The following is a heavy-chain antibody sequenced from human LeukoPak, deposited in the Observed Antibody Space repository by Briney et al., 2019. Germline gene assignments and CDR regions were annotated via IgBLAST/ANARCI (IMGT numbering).Heavy chain of an antibody. CDR1: GLSVSDAW. J-gene: IGHJ4*02. Sequence: GGSLRLSCAASGLSVSDAWMSWVRQAPGKGLEWVGRIKSKTAGGTTDYVASVKGRFTISRDDSKNTLYLQMNSLKTENTAVYYCTGPPDWGQGTLVTVSS. V-gene: IGHV3-15*01. CDR2: IKSKTAGGTT. CDR3: TGPPD.